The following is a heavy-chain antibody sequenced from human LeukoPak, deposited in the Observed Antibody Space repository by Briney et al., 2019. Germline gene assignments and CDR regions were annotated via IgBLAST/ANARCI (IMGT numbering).Heavy chain of an antibody. D-gene: IGHD5/OR15-5a*01. CDR3: ATILRERDY. CDR1: GGSLSSYY. Sequence: SETLSLTCTVSGGSLSSYYWSWIRQPPGKGLEWIGYIYYSGSTNYNPSLKSRVAISVDTSKNQFSLKLSSVTAADTAVYYCATILRERDYWGQGTLVTVSS. V-gene: IGHV4-59*08. J-gene: IGHJ4*02. CDR2: IYYSGST.